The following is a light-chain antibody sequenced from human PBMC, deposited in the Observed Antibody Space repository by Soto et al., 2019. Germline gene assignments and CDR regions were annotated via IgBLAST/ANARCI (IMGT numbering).Light chain of an antibody. CDR2: GAS. V-gene: IGKV1-12*01. J-gene: IGKJ4*01. Sequence: DIQMTQSPSSVSASVGDRVTITCRASQGINNWVAWYQQQPGKAPKLLMSGASTLQSGVPSRFSGGGSRTRFTLINSSLQPQDFATCYCQQTNTYLPLTFGGGTKVDLK. CDR1: QGINNW. CDR3: QQTNTYLPLT.